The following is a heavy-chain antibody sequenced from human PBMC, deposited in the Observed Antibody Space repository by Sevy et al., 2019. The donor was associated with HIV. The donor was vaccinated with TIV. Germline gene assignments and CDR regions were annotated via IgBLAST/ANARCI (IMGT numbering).Heavy chain of an antibody. V-gene: IGHV4-34*01. CDR3: ARGYPDCSSTSCYTAWGKYNWFDP. CDR2: INHSGST. D-gene: IGHD2-2*02. Sequence: SETLSLTCAVYGGSFSGYYWSWIRQPPGKGLEWIGEINHSGSTNYNPSLKSRVTISVDTSKNQFSLKLGSVTAADTAVYYCARGYPDCSSTSCYTAWGKYNWFDPWGQGTLVTVSS. J-gene: IGHJ5*02. CDR1: GGSFSGYY.